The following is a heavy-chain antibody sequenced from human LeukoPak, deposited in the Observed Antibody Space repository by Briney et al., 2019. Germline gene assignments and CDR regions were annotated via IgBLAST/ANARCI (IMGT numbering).Heavy chain of an antibody. CDR2: TYYRSKWYN. J-gene: IGHJ4*02. CDR3: AREVLSQYCSSTSCYLLDY. D-gene: IGHD2-2*01. V-gene: IGHV6-1*01. CDR1: GDSVSSNSAA. Sequence: SQTLSLTCAISGDSVSSNSAAWNWIRQSPSRGLEWLGRTYYRSKWYNDYAVSVRSRITINPDTSKNQFSLQLNSVTPEDTAVYYCAREVLSQYCSSTSCYLLDYWGQGTLVTVSS.